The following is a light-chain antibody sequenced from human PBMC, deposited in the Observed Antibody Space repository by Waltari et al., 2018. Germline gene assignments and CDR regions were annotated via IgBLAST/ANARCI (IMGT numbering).Light chain of an antibody. CDR3: QSYDSSLSGSGV. V-gene: IGLV1-40*01. CDR1: SSNIGAGYD. CDR2: GNS. Sequence: QSVLTQPPSVSGAPGQRVTISCTGSSSNIGAGYDVHWYQQLPGTAPKLLIYGNSTRPSGVPDRFSGSKSGTSASLAITGLQAEDEADYYCQSYDSSLSGSGVFGTGTKVTVL. J-gene: IGLJ1*01.